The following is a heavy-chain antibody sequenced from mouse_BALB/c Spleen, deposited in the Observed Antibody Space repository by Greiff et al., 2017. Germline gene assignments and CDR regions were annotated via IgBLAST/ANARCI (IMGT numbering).Heavy chain of an antibody. CDR2: INPYNDGT. CDR3: ARGRNAMDY. J-gene: IGHJ4*01. V-gene: IGHV1-14*01. Sequence: EVQLVESGPELVKPGASVKMSCKASGYTFTSYVMHWVKQKPGQGLEWIGYINPYNDGTKYNEKFKGKATLTSDKSSSTAYMELSNLTSEDSAVYYCARGRNAMDYWGQGTSVTVSS. CDR1: GYTFTSYV.